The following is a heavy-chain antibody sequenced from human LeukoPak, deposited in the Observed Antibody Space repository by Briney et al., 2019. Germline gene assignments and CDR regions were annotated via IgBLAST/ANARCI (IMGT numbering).Heavy chain of an antibody. Sequence: GGSLRLSCAASGFTFSSYAMSWVRQAPGKGLEWVSPISGSGGSTYYADSVKGRFTISRDNSKNTLYLQMNSLRAEDTAVYYCTTRLSVLLWFGESPGDYWGQGTLVTVSS. V-gene: IGHV3-23*01. J-gene: IGHJ4*02. CDR2: ISGSGGST. D-gene: IGHD3-10*01. CDR1: GFTFSSYA. CDR3: TTRLSVLLWFGESPGDY.